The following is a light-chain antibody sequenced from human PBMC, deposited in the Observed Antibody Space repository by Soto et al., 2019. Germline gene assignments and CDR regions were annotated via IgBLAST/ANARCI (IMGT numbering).Light chain of an antibody. Sequence: DIQMTQSPSSLSASVGDRVTITCRASQGIRKDLGWYQQKPGKAPKRLIYAASSLQSGVPSKFSGSGSWTKFTLTISSLQPEEFATYYCLQHNSYPLTFGGGTKVEIK. CDR2: AAS. CDR1: QGIRKD. CDR3: LQHNSYPLT. V-gene: IGKV1-17*01. J-gene: IGKJ4*01.